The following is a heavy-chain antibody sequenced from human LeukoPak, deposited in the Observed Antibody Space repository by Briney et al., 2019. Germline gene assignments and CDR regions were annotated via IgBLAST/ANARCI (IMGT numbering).Heavy chain of an antibody. J-gene: IGHJ4*02. D-gene: IGHD5-18*01. Sequence: QAGGSLRLSCAASGFTFSSYSMNWVRQAPGKGLEWVSYISSSSRTIYYADSAKGRFTISRDNAKNSLYLQMNSLRAEDTAVYYCARDSRTAMAPRPGYFDYWGQGTLVTVSS. CDR1: GFTFSSYS. CDR2: ISSSSRTI. CDR3: ARDSRTAMAPRPGYFDY. V-gene: IGHV3-48*01.